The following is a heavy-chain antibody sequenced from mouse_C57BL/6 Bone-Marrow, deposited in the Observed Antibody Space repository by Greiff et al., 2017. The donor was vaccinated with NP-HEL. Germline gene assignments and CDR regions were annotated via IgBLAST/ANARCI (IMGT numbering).Heavy chain of an antibody. CDR3: ARDYYGSSYRFDV. V-gene: IGHV14-2*01. CDR1: GFNIKDYY. D-gene: IGHD1-1*01. J-gene: IGHJ2*01. Sequence: VQLKQSGAELVKPGASVKLSCTASGFNIKDYYMHWVKQRPEQGLEWIGRIDPEDGETKYDPKFQGKATLTADTSSNTAYLQLSSLTSEDTAVYYCARDYYGSSYRFDVWGKGTTLTVSS. CDR2: IDPEDGET.